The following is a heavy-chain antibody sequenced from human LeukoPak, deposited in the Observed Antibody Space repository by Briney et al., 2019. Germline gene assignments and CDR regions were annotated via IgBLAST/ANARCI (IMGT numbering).Heavy chain of an antibody. D-gene: IGHD3-22*01. Sequence: GGSLRLFCAASGFTFSSYGMHWVRQAPGKGLEWVAVIWYDGSNKYYADSVKGRFTISRDNSKNTLYLQMNSLRAEDTAVYYCVRDGRIGYYDSSGPFDYWGQGTLVTVSS. J-gene: IGHJ4*02. CDR3: VRDGRIGYYDSSGPFDY. V-gene: IGHV3-33*01. CDR1: GFTFSSYG. CDR2: IWYDGSNK.